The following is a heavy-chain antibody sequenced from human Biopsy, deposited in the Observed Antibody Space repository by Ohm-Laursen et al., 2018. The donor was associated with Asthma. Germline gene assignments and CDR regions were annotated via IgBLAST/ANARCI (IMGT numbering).Heavy chain of an antibody. J-gene: IGHJ6*02. V-gene: IGHV1-18*01. CDR2: ISVYNGNT. D-gene: IGHD3-10*01. CDR3: ARAVDYSHYYGIDV. CDR1: GYTFNSAG. Sequence: ASVKVSCKTSGYTFNSAGITWVRQAPGQGLEWMGWISVYNGNTKVAQKLQDRVTMITDTSTSTAYMELRSLGSDDTAVYFCARAVDYSHYYGIDVWSQGTTVTVS.